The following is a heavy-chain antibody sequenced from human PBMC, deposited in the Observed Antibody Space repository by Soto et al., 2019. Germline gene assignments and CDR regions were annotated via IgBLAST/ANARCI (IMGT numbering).Heavy chain of an antibody. D-gene: IGHD6-6*01. Sequence: ASVKVSCKASGGTFSSYAISWVRQAPGQGLEWMGGIIPIFGTANYAQKFQGRVTITADESTSTAYMELSSLRSEDTAVYYCARGTKYSKKNWFDPWGQGTLVTVSS. CDR1: GGTFSSYA. V-gene: IGHV1-69*13. J-gene: IGHJ5*02. CDR3: ARGTKYSKKNWFDP. CDR2: IIPIFGTA.